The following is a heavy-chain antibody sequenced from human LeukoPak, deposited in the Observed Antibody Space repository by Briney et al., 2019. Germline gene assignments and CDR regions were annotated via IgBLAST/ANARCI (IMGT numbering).Heavy chain of an antibody. CDR3: AKGPKWELSYFDY. Sequence: PGGSLRLSCAASGFTFSSYAMSWVRQAPGKGLEWVSAISGSGGSTYYADSVKGRFTISRDNSKNTLYPQMNSLRAEDTAVYYCAKGPKWELSYFDYWGQGTLVTVSS. D-gene: IGHD1-26*01. J-gene: IGHJ4*02. CDR1: GFTFSSYA. CDR2: ISGSGGST. V-gene: IGHV3-23*01.